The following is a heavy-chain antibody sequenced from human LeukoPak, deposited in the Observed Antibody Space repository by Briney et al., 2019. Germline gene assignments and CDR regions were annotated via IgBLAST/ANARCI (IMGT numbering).Heavy chain of an antibody. D-gene: IGHD2-2*01. CDR2: IWYDGSHD. J-gene: IGHJ4*02. V-gene: IGHV3-33*06. CDR1: GFTFSHYA. CDR3: AKEGDYCSSSGCHKRGIDY. Sequence: PGTSLRLSCAASGFTFSHYAMHWVRQAPGKGLEWVAVIWYDGSHDTYTDSVKGRFTVSSDNFKNVLHLQMNSLRVEDTAVYYCAKEGDYCSSSGCHKRGIDYWGQGTLVTVSS.